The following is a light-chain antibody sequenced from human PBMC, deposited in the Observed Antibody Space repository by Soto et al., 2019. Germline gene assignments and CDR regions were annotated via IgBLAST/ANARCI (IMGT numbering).Light chain of an antibody. J-gene: IGKJ4*01. Sequence: EIVMTQSPATLSVSPGDTATLSCRASQYIRSSLAWYQQKPGQAPRLLIYGASTRATGVPARFSGGGSGTEFNLTISRLQSDHFAVYYCQQYNSWPLTFGGGTKVEIK. CDR3: QQYNSWPLT. CDR1: QYIRSS. CDR2: GAS. V-gene: IGKV3-15*01.